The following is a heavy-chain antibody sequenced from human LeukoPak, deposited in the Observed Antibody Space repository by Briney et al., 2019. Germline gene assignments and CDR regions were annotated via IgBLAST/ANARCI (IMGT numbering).Heavy chain of an antibody. D-gene: IGHD3-10*01. CDR1: GFTLSSYS. Sequence: PGGSLRLSCAASGFTLSSYSMNWVRQAPGKGPEWVSYISSSGRYIDYADSVKGRFTISRDNAKNSLFLQMNSLTAEDTALYYCARAGDPDYWGQGTLVTVSS. CDR3: ARAGDPDY. CDR2: ISSSGRYI. V-gene: IGHV3-21*01. J-gene: IGHJ4*02.